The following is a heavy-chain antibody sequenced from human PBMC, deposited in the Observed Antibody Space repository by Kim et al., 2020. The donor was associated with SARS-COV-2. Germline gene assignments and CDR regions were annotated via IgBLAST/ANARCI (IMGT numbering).Heavy chain of an antibody. J-gene: IGHJ4*02. Sequence: GGSLRLSCTASGFTFGDYAMSWFRQAPGNGLEWVGFIRSKAYGGTTEYAASVKGRFTISRDDSKSIAYLQMNSLKTEDTAVYYCTRAPHSSGCPVDYWGQGTLVTVSS. V-gene: IGHV3-49*03. D-gene: IGHD6-19*01. CDR1: GFTFGDYA. CDR2: IRSKAYGGTT. CDR3: TRAPHSSGCPVDY.